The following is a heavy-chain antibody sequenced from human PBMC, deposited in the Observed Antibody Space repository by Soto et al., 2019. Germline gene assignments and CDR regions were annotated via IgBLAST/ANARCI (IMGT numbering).Heavy chain of an antibody. D-gene: IGHD6-19*01. J-gene: IGHJ5*02. Sequence: SETLSLTCTVSGGSISSFYWSWTRQPAGKGLEWIGRIYTSGITNYNPSVKSRVTLSVDTSKNQFSLKLRSVTAADTAVHYCARVGMVGTVLGSWFVAWCQGTLVTVS. CDR2: IYTSGIT. V-gene: IGHV4-4*07. CDR3: ARVGMVGTVLGSWFVA. CDR1: GGSISSFY.